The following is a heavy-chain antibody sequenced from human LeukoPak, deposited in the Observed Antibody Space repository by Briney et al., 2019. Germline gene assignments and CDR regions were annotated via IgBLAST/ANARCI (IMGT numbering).Heavy chain of an antibody. CDR2: ISAYNGNT. CDR1: GYTFTSYG. CDR3: QVGWEPGVFDF. J-gene: IGHJ4*02. D-gene: IGHD1-26*01. V-gene: IGHV1-18*01. Sequence: ASVKVSCKASGYTFTSYGISWVRQAPGQGLEWMGWISAYNGNTNYAQKPQGRVTMTTDTSTSTAYMELRSLRSDDTAVYYCQVGWEPGVFDFWGQGTLVTVSS.